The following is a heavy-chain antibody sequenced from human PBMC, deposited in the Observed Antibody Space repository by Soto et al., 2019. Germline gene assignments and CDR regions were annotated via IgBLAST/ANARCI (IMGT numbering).Heavy chain of an antibody. CDR2: ISGSGSNT. J-gene: IGHJ4*02. CDR3: ARDQPGYSYGYGLGY. CDR1: GFPFSTFA. Sequence: GTLRLSCAAPGFPFSTFAMSGVRQAPGKGLEWVSAISGSGSNTYYADSVKGRFTISRDNSKNTLYLQMNSLRAEDTAVYYCARDQPGYSYGYGLGYWGQGTLVTVSS. D-gene: IGHD5-18*01. V-gene: IGHV3-23*01.